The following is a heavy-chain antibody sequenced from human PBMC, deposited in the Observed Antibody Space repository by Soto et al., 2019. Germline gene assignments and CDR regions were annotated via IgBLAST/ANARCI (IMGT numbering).Heavy chain of an antibody. J-gene: IGHJ4*02. CDR1: GGSGSGYY. CDR3: ARHSNEYRKSLDY. Sequence: SSETLSLTCTVAGGSGSGYYWSWIRNSPGKGLEWIAYIYYIGSSNSNPSLKSRVTISVDTSKNQFSLKLSSVTAADTAVYYCARHSNEYRKSLDYWGQGTLVTVSS. CDR2: IYYIGSS. V-gene: IGHV4-59*08. D-gene: IGHD1-1*01.